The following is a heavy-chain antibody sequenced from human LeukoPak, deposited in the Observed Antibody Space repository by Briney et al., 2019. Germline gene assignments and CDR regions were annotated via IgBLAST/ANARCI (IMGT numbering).Heavy chain of an antibody. D-gene: IGHD6-13*01. V-gene: IGHV3-11*06. CDR1: GFTFNDYY. J-gene: IGHJ4*02. CDR3: ARVVRSSWYGGIDY. CDR2: ISSSSSYI. Sequence: GGSLRLSCAASGFTFNDYYMTWIRQAPGKGLEWVSSISSSSSYIYYADSVLGRFTISRDNARNSLSLQMNSLRAEDTAVYYCARVVRSSWYGGIDYWGQGTLVTVSS.